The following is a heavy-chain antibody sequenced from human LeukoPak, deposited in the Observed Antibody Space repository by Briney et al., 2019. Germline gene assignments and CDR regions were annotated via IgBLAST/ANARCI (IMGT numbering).Heavy chain of an antibody. CDR2: ISTGSSYI. Sequence: GGSLRLSCAASGFTFSSYSMNWVRQAPGKGLEWVSTISTGSSYINYADSVKGRFTISRDNAKNSLYLQMNSLRDEDTAVYYCARANPVDSSWGQGTPVTVSS. D-gene: IGHD6-13*01. CDR1: GFTFSSYS. J-gene: IGHJ4*02. V-gene: IGHV3-21*01. CDR3: ARANPVDSS.